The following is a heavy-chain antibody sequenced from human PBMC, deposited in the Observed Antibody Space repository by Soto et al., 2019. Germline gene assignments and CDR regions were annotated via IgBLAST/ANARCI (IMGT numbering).Heavy chain of an antibody. V-gene: IGHV3-48*04. J-gene: IGHJ3*02. Sequence: GGSLRLSCAVSGFTLSTYSMAWVRQAPGKGLEWVSYISSSSSVIYYADSVKGRIAVSRDNAKNSLYLQMHSLRAEDTAVYYCARYLIIPRAFDIWGQGTTVTVSS. D-gene: IGHD2-21*01. CDR1: GFTLSTYS. CDR2: ISSSSSVI. CDR3: ARYLIIPRAFDI.